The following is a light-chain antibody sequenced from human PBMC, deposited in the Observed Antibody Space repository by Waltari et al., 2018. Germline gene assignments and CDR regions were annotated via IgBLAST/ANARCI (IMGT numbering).Light chain of an antibody. J-gene: IGKJ4*01. V-gene: IGKV1-8*01. CDR3: QQYHNYPF. Sequence: IRITQSPSSLSASTGDSVTITCRASQGISSYLAWYQQKPGKAPKLLIYGASTLQSGVPSRFSGSGSGTDFTLTISCLQSEDFATYYCQQYHNYPFFGGGTRVEIK. CDR2: GAS. CDR1: QGISSY.